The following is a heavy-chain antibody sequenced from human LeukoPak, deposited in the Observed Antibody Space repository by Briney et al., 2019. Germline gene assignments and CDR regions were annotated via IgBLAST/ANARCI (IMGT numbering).Heavy chain of an antibody. CDR2: INSDGYSI. CDR1: GFTFSGYW. D-gene: IGHD5-18*01. Sequence: GGSLRLSCAASGFTFSGYWMHWVRQAPGKGLVWVSRINSDGYSITYADSVKGRFTISRDNAKNSLYLQMNSLRAEDTAVYYCARAPGGYSYGTPNFDYWGQGTLVTVSS. J-gene: IGHJ4*02. CDR3: ARAPGGYSYGTPNFDY. V-gene: IGHV3-74*03.